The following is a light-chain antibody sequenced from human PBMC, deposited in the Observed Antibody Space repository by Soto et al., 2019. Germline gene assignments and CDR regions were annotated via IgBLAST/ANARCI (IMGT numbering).Light chain of an antibody. J-gene: IGLJ3*02. CDR1: STDVGSYNL. V-gene: IGLV2-14*02. CDR2: EGT. CDR3: SSYTSSSTGV. Sequence: QSALTQPASVSGSPGQSITISCIGTSTDVGSYNLFSWYQQHPGKAPKLIIYEGTKRPAGVSNRFSGSKSGNTASLTISGLQAEDEADYYCSSYTSSSTGVFGGGTKLTVL.